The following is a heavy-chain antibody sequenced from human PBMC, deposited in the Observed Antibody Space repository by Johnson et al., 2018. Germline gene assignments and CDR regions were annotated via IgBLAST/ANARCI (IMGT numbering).Heavy chain of an antibody. D-gene: IGHD3-22*01. CDR2: IYSGGRT. J-gene: IGHJ3*02. CDR1: GFTVSNNY. Sequence: VQLVQSGGGLVQPGGSLRLSCAASGFTVSNNYINWVRQAPGKGLEWVSVIYSGGRTFYADSVKGRFTISRDNSKNPLYLQMNSLRAEDTAVYYCAREQMSYYDSSGYYPGAFDIWGQGTMVTVSS. CDR3: AREQMSYYDSSGYYPGAFDI. V-gene: IGHV3-66*02.